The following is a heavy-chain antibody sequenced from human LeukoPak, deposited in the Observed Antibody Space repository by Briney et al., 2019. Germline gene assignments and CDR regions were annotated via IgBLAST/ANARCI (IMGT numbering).Heavy chain of an antibody. CDR3: ARGPTYYDYVWGSYRFANWFDP. V-gene: IGHV4-34*01. D-gene: IGHD3-16*02. Sequence: PSETLSLTCAVYGGSFSGYYWSWIRQPPGKGLEWIGEINHSGSTNYNPSLKSRVTISVDTSKNQFSLKLSSVTAADTAVYYCARGPTYYDYVWGSYRFANWFDPWGQGTLVTVSS. J-gene: IGHJ5*02. CDR1: GGSFSGYY. CDR2: INHSGST.